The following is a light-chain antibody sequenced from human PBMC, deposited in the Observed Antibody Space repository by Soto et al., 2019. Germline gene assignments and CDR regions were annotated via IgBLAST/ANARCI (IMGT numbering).Light chain of an antibody. V-gene: IGKV4-1*01. CDR2: WAS. CDR3: HQYYSVPWT. J-gene: IGKJ1*01. Sequence: DIVMTQSPDSLAVSLGERATINCKSSQSVLLTSNNRNYLTWYQQKPGQSPKLLIYWASTRESGVPDRFSGSGSGTDFTLTISSPQAEDVAVYYCHQYYSVPWTFGQGTKVGIK. CDR1: QSVLLTSNNRNY.